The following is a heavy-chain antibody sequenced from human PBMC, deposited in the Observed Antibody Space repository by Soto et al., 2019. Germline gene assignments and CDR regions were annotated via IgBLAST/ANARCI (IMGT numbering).Heavy chain of an antibody. CDR3: ARLLAAAGTDSNDY. CDR2: INHSGST. V-gene: IGHV4-34*01. D-gene: IGHD6-13*01. J-gene: IGHJ4*02. CDR1: GGSFSGYY. Sequence: SETLSLTCAVYGGSFSGYYWSWIRQPPGKGLEWIGEINHSGSTNYNPSLKSRVTISVDTSKNQFSLKLSSVTAADTAVYYCARLLAAAGTDSNDYWGQGTLVT.